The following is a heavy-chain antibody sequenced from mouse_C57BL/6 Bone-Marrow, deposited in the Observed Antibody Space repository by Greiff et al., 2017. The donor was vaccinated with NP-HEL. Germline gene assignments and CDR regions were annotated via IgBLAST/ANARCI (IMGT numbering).Heavy chain of an antibody. CDR1: GYSITSYY. CDR2: ISYRGST. Sequence: EVKLQESGPGLAKPSQSLTLSCSVSGYSITSYYWNWIRKIPGNKLEYMGYISYRGSTYYNPSLKSRISITRDTSKNQYYLQLNSVTTEDTATYYCARCEGVYAMDYWGQGTSVTVSS. J-gene: IGHJ4*01. CDR3: ARCEGVYAMDY. V-gene: IGHV3-8*01.